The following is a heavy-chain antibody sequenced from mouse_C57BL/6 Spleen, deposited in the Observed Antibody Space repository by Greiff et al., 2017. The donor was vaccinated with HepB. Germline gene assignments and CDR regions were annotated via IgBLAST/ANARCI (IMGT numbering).Heavy chain of an antibody. Sequence: EVKLMESGGGLVKPGGSLKLSCAASGFTFSDYGMHWVRQAPEKGLEWVAYISSGSSTIYYADTVKGRFTISRDNAKNTLFLQMTSLRSEDTAMYYCARPRGNYQELAYWGQGTLVTVSA. D-gene: IGHD2-1*01. CDR3: ARPRGNYQELAY. V-gene: IGHV5-17*01. J-gene: IGHJ3*01. CDR2: ISSGSSTI. CDR1: GFTFSDYG.